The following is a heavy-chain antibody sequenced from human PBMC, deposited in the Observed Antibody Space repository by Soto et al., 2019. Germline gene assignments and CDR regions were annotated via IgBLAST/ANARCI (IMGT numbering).Heavy chain of an antibody. CDR1: GFTFSNYW. CDR2: INSDGSST. CDR3: ARDYYDSSGFNPILPFDY. Sequence: GGSLRLSCAASGFTFSNYWMHWVRQAPGKGLVWVSFINSDGSSTNYADSVKGRFTISRDNAKNTLYLQMNSLRAEDTAVYFCARDYYDSSGFNPILPFDYWGQGTLVTVSS. V-gene: IGHV3-74*01. D-gene: IGHD3-22*01. J-gene: IGHJ4*02.